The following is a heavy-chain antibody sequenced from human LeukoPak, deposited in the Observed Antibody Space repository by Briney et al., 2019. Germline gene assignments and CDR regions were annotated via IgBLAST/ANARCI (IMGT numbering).Heavy chain of an antibody. D-gene: IGHD6-19*01. CDR1: GGSISSSNW. CDR3: ARVGADSSGWYGVVYYYYGMDV. J-gene: IGHJ6*02. Sequence: SETLSLTCAVSGGSISSSNWWSWVRQPPGKGLEWIGYIYYSGSTNYNPSLKSRVTISVDKSKNQFSLKLSSVTAADTAVYYCARVGADSSGWYGVVYYYYGMDVWGQGTTVTVSS. V-gene: IGHV4-4*02. CDR2: IYYSGST.